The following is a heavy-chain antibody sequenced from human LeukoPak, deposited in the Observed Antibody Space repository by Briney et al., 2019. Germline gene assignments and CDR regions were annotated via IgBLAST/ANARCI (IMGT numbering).Heavy chain of an antibody. J-gene: IGHJ4*02. D-gene: IGHD1-26*01. CDR1: GGSISSSSYY. CDR2: IYYSGST. CDR3: ARRGNSGNPDFDY. V-gene: IGHV4-39*01. Sequence: KPSETLSLTCTVSGGSISSSSYYWGWIRQPPGKGLEWIGSIYYSGSTYYNPSLKSRVTISVDTSKNQFSLKLSSVTAADTAVYYCARRGNSGNPDFDYWGQGTLVTVSS.